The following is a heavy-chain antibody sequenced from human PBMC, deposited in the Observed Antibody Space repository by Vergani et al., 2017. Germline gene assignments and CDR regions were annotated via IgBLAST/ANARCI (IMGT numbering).Heavy chain of an antibody. CDR2: ISGSGGST. V-gene: IGHV3-23*01. J-gene: IGHJ4*02. Sequence: EVQLLESGGGLVQPGGSLRLSCAASGFTFSSYAMSWVRQAPGKGLEWVSAISGSGGSTYYADAVKGRFTISRDNSKTTLYLQMNSLRAEDTAVYYCAKEYSSSSSNFDYWGQGTLVTVSS. CDR1: GFTFSSYA. D-gene: IGHD6-6*01. CDR3: AKEYSSSSSNFDY.